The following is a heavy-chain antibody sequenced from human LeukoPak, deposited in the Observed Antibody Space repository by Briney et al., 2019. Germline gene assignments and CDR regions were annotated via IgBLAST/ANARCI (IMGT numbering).Heavy chain of an antibody. Sequence: GGSLRLSCAASGFTFSSYGMSWVRQAPGKGLEWVSAISGSGGSTYYADSVKGRFTISRDNSKNTLYLQMNSLRAEDTAVYYCARDSLWLGFDYWGQGTLVTVSS. J-gene: IGHJ4*02. V-gene: IGHV3-23*01. D-gene: IGHD3-10*01. CDR2: ISGSGGST. CDR3: ARDSLWLGFDY. CDR1: GFTFSSYG.